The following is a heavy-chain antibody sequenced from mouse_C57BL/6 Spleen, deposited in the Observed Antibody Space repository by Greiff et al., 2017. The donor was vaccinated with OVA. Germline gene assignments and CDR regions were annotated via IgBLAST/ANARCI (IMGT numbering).Heavy chain of an antibody. J-gene: IGHJ4*01. CDR3: ARAQATYAMDY. Sequence: VQLQQPGAELVMPGASVKLSCKASGYTFTSYWMHWVKQRPGQGLEWIGEIDPSDSYTNYNQKFKGKSKLTVDKSSSTAYMQLSSLTSEDSAVYYCARAQATYAMDYWGQGTSVTVSS. CDR2: IDPSDSYT. D-gene: IGHD3-2*02. CDR1: GYTFTSYW. V-gene: IGHV1-69*01.